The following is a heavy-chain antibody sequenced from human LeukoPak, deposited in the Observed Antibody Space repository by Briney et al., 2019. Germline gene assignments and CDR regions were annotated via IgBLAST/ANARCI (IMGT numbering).Heavy chain of an antibody. J-gene: IGHJ4*02. CDR2: IKQDGSEK. D-gene: IGHD3-10*02. CDR1: GFTFSKYW. V-gene: IGHV3-7*01. Sequence: GGSLRLSCAASGFTFSKYWMTWVRQAPGRGLEWVANIKQDGSEKNYVDSVEGRFTISRDNAKNTLYLQMNSLRAEDTAVYYCARDRYYVPDYWGQGTLVTVSS. CDR3: ARDRYYVPDY.